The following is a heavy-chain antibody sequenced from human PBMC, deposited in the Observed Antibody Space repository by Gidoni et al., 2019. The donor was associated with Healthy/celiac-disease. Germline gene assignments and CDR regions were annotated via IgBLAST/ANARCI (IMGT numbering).Heavy chain of an antibody. Sequence: LSCAASGFTFSSYGMHWVRQAPGKGLEWVAVISDDGSNKYYADSVKGRFTISRDNSKNTLYLQMNSLRAEDTAVYYCAKDSYDSSGYYFLDFDYWGQGTLVTVSS. V-gene: IGHV3-30*18. J-gene: IGHJ4*02. CDR3: AKDSYDSSGYYFLDFDY. D-gene: IGHD3-22*01. CDR2: ISDDGSNK. CDR1: GFTFSSYG.